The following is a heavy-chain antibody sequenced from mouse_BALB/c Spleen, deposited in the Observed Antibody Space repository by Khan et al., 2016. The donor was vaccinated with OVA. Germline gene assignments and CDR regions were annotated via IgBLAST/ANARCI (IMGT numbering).Heavy chain of an antibody. CDR1: SNTFSDSG. Sequence: VQLQQSGPELVRPGVSVKISCKGSSNTFSDSGLHWVKQSHAESLEWIGVISTYYENVSYNQKFKGKATMTVDKSSSTAYMEVARLTSEDSAVYYCVRDGMTEFAHWGQGTLVTVSA. CDR2: ISTYYENV. J-gene: IGHJ3*01. CDR3: VRDGMTEFAH. V-gene: IGHV1S137*01. D-gene: IGHD2-3*01.